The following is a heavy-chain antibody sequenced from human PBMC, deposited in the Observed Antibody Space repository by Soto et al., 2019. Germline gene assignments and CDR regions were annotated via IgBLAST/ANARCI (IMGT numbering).Heavy chain of an antibody. CDR2: TSSSGNSI. V-gene: IGHV3-21*04. Sequence: GGSLRLSCTASGFTFSTYSMNWVRQAPGKGQEWVSSTSSSGNSIYYAHSVMGRFTISRDNAKNSVYLQMSSLRVEDTAVYFCASIPGGPPLRYFENWGQGVLVTVSS. J-gene: IGHJ4*02. CDR3: ASIPGGPPLRYFEN. D-gene: IGHD3-10*01. CDR1: GFTFSTYS.